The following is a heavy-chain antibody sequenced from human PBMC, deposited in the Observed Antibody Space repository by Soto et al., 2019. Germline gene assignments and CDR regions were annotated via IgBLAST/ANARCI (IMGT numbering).Heavy chain of an antibody. J-gene: IGHJ6*02. V-gene: IGHV3-48*03. CDR2: ISSSGSTI. Sequence: LRLSCAASGFTFSSYEMNWVRQAPGKGLEWVSYISSSGSTIYYADSVKGRFTISRDNAKNSLYLQMNSLRAEDTAVYYCARESPIPRFFEWLSRGYYYYGMDVWGQGTTVTVSS. CDR1: GFTFSSYE. D-gene: IGHD3-3*01. CDR3: ARESPIPRFFEWLSRGYYYYGMDV.